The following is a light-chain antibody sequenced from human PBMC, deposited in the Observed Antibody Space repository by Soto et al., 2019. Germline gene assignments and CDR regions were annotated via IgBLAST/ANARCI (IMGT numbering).Light chain of an antibody. CDR1: QSVSSY. J-gene: IGKJ4*01. CDR3: QQYYTWPIT. CDR2: DAS. Sequence: IVLTECRGTMYLSPGERATLSCMASQSVSSYLAWYQQKPGQAPRLLIYDASNRATGIPARFSGSGSGTDFTLTISSLEPEDFAVYYCQQYYTWPITFGVGTKVDI. V-gene: IGKV3-11*01.